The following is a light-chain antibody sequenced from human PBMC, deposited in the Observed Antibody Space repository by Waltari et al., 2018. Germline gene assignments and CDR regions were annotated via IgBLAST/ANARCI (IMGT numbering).Light chain of an antibody. V-gene: IGLV2-14*03. CDR3: SSYTSSSTWV. CDR2: DVT. J-gene: IGLJ3*02. CDR1: SSDVGGYTY. Sequence: QSALTQPASVSGSPGQSLTISCTGTSSDVGGYTYVSWYQQHPGKAPKLMIYDVTTRPSGVSNRFSGSKSVNTASLTISGLQAEDEADYYCSSYTSSSTWVFGGGTKLTVL.